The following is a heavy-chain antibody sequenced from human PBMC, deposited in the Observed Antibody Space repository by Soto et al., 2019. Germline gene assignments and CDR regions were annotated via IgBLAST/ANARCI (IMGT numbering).Heavy chain of an antibody. CDR1: GGSISSGGYY. CDR3: ARASHSYGDPLDY. Sequence: SETLSLTCTVSGGSISSGGYYWSWIRQHPGKGLEWIGYIYYSGSTYYNPSLKSRVTISVDTSKNQFSLKLSSVTAADTAVYYCARASHSYGDPLDYWGQGTLVTVSS. V-gene: IGHV4-31*03. J-gene: IGHJ4*02. D-gene: IGHD5-18*01. CDR2: IYYSGST.